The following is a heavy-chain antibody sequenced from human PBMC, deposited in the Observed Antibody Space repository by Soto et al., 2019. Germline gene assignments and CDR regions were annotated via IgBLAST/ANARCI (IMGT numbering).Heavy chain of an antibody. CDR1: GSSVSSNIAA. CDR2: TYYRSKWYN. D-gene: IGHD1-1*01. CDR3: ARGLEPSPYYHYGMDV. V-gene: IGHV6-1*01. J-gene: IGHJ6*01. Sequence: PSQTLSLTCAISGSSVSSNIAAWNCIRQSPSRGLEWLGRTYYRSKWYNDYAVSVKSRITINPDTSKNQFSLQLNSVTPEDTAVYYCARGLEPSPYYHYGMDVWGQGTTVTVSS.